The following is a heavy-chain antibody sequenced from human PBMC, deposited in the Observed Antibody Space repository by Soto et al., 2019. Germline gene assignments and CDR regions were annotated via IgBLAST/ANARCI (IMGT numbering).Heavy chain of an antibody. V-gene: IGHV1-8*01. CDR3: VTLPR. D-gene: IGHD6-6*01. CDR1: GYTFTTYD. J-gene: IGHJ4*02. Sequence: QVQLVQSGAEVREPGASVKVSCKASGYTFTTYDINWVRQATGQGLEWMGWMKPSSGDTGYGQKFQGRVALTRDSYTSTAYVELSGLKSEDTAVYDCVTLPRWGKGTLVTVSS. CDR2: MKPSSGDT.